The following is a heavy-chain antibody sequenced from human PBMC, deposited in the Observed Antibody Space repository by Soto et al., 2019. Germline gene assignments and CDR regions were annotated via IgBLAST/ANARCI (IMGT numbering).Heavy chain of an antibody. D-gene: IGHD5-12*01. CDR3: AIDNQFSGYDFVSRFDY. J-gene: IGHJ4*02. CDR2: VHHSGST. V-gene: IGHV4-61*01. CDR1: GASISSDSSY. Sequence: SETLSLTCTVSGASISSDSSYWTWIRQPPGKGLEWIGYVHHSGSTNSSPSFRSRVAISLDTTKSQISLKLRSVTAADTAVYYCAIDNQFSGYDFVSRFDYWGPGGLVTVSS.